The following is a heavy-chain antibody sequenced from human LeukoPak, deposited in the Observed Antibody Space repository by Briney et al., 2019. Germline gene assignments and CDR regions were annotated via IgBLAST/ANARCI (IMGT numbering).Heavy chain of an antibody. V-gene: IGHV3-7*01. Sequence: PGGSLRLSCAASGFTFSSYWMSWVRQAPGKGLEWVANIKQDGSEKYYVDSVKGRFTISRDNAKNTLYLQMNSLRAEDTAVYFCVRDGQGSTPLDYWGQGTLVTVSS. CDR3: VRDGQGSTPLDY. D-gene: IGHD2-15*01. CDR1: GFTFSSYW. CDR2: IKQDGSEK. J-gene: IGHJ4*02.